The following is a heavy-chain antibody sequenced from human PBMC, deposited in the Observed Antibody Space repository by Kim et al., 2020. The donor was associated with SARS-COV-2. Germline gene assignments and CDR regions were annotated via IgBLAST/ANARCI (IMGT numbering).Heavy chain of an antibody. CDR2: ISGSGGTT. CDR1: GFTFSSYA. CDR3: AKGREGSGRTDFEH. D-gene: IGHD3-10*01. Sequence: GGSLRLSCAASGFTFSSYAMSWVRQAPGKGLECVALISGSGGTTYHADSVKGRFTISRDNSKNTLYLQMNSLRAEDTALYYCAKGREGSGRTDFEHWGQGTLATVSS. V-gene: IGHV3-23*01. J-gene: IGHJ1*01.